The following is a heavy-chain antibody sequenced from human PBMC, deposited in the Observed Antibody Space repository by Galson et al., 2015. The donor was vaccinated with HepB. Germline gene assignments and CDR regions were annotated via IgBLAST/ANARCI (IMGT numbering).Heavy chain of an antibody. CDR2: INPSGGST. V-gene: IGHV1-46*01. Sequence: QSGAEVKKPGESLKVSCKASGYTFTSYYMHWVRQAPGQGLEWMGIINPSGGSTSYAQKFQGRVTMTRDTSTSTVYMELSSLRSEDTAVYYCARDRGSGWYYYYGMDVWGQGTTVTVSS. CDR3: ARDRGSGWYYYYGMDV. J-gene: IGHJ6*02. D-gene: IGHD6-19*01. CDR1: GYTFTSYY.